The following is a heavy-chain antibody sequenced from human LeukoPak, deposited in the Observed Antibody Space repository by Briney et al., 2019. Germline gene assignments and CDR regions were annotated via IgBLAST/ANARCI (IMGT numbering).Heavy chain of an antibody. CDR1: GFTFSSYD. V-gene: IGHV3-13*01. D-gene: IGHD2-15*01. J-gene: IGHJ4*02. Sequence: GGSLRLSCAASGFTFSSYDMHWVRHATGKGLKWVSAIGTAGDTYYPGSVKGRFTISRENAKNSLYLQMNSLRAGDTAVYYCARGDCSGGSCYLDYWGQGTLVTVSS. CDR2: IGTAGDT. CDR3: ARGDCSGGSCYLDY.